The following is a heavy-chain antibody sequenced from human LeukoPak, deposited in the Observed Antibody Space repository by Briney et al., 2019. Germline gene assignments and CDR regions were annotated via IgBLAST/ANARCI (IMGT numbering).Heavy chain of an antibody. D-gene: IGHD1-26*01. CDR3: ASPISGSYYSGLDY. V-gene: IGHV3-30*04. CDR2: ISYDGSNK. Sequence: PGRSLRLSCAASGFTFSSYAMHWVRQAPGKGLEWVAVISYDGSNKYYADSVKGRFTISRDNSKNTLYLQMNSLRAEDTAVYYCASPISGSYYSGLDYWGQGTLVTVSS. CDR1: GFTFSSYA. J-gene: IGHJ4*02.